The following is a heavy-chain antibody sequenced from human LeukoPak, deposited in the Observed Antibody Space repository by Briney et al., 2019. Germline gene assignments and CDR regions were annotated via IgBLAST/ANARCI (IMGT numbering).Heavy chain of an antibody. J-gene: IGHJ4*02. CDR2: IKQDGSQK. V-gene: IGHV3-7*05. CDR1: GFTLSNFL. Sequence: GGSLRIYRGASGFTLSNFLVSLVRPAPGKGLEWVAIIKQDGSQKYYADSVKGRFTISRDDARNSLYLQMNSLRAEDTAVYWAVAGTTYWGQGTLVTVSS. CDR3: VAGTTY. D-gene: IGHD6-19*01.